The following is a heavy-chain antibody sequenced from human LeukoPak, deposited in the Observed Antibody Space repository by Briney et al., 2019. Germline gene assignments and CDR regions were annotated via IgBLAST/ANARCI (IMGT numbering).Heavy chain of an antibody. CDR1: GGSISSGDYY. CDR3: ACLVDTAMAPFDY. J-gene: IGHJ4*02. V-gene: IGHV4-30-4*01. D-gene: IGHD5-18*01. CDR2: IYYSGST. Sequence: SETLSLTCTVSGGSISSGDYYWSWIRQPPGKGLEWIGYIYYSGSTYYNPSLKSRVTISVDTSKNQFSLKLSSVTAADTAVYYCACLVDTAMAPFDYWGQGTLVTVSS.